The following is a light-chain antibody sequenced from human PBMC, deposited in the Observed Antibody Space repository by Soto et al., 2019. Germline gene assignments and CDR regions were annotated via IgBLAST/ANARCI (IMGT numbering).Light chain of an antibody. CDR2: WAS. J-gene: IGKJ2*01. CDR1: QSLLDSSNNKNY. V-gene: IGKV4-1*01. Sequence: DIVMTQSPDSLALSLGDRATINCKSSQSLLDSSNNKNYLAWYQQKPGQPPKLLIYWASTRESGVPDRFSGGGSGTGFTLTISSLQAEDVAVYYCQQYSSPPPLTFGQGTKLELK. CDR3: QQYSSPPPLT.